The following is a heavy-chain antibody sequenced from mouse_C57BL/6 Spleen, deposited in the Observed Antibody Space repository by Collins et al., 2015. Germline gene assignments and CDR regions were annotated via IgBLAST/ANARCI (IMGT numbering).Heavy chain of an antibody. D-gene: IGHD1-1*01. V-gene: IGHV1-55*01. CDR2: IYPGSGST. Sequence: QVQLQQPGAELVKPGASVKMSCKASGYTFTSYWITWVKQRPGQGLEWIGDIYPGSGSTNYNEKFKSKATLTVDTSSSTAYMQLSSLTSEDSAVYYCACTQGAYGSSFDYWGQGTTLTVSS. CDR3: ACTQGAYGSSFDY. CDR1: GYTFTSYW. J-gene: IGHJ2*01.